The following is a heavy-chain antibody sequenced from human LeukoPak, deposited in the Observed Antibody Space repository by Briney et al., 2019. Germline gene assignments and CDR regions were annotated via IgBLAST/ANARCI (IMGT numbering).Heavy chain of an antibody. V-gene: IGHV3-21*01. CDR1: GFTFSSYS. CDR2: ISSSSSYI. J-gene: IGHJ1*01. D-gene: IGHD6-19*01. CDR3: ARDRYSSGWYSAYFQH. Sequence: GGSLRLSCAASGFTFSSYSMNWVRQAPGKGLEWVSSISSSSSYIYYADSVKGRFTISRDDAKNSLYLQMNSLRAEDTAVYYCARDRYSSGWYSAYFQHWGQGTLVTVSS.